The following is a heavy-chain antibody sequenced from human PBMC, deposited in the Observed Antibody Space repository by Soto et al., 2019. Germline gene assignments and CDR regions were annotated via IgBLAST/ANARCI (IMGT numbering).Heavy chain of an antibody. CDR2: IYHSGST. J-gene: IGHJ4*02. V-gene: IGHV4-30-2*01. Sequence: SETQSLTYAVSGGSISSGGDSWSWIRQPPGKGLEWIGYIYHSGSTYYNPSLKSRVTISVDRSKNQFSLKLSSVTAADTAVYYCARGNVVAIDYWGQGTLVTVS. CDR3: ARGNVVAIDY. CDR1: GGSISSGGDS. D-gene: IGHD2-21*01.